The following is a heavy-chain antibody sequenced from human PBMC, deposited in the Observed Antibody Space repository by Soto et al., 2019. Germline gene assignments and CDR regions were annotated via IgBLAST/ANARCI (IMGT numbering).Heavy chain of an antibody. J-gene: IGHJ4*02. D-gene: IGHD1-26*01. V-gene: IGHV1-18*01. CDR3: ARGWDYTDYYGDY. CDR2: ISTYSGDT. CDR1: GYGVRNYG. Sequence: QVQLVQSGAEVKRPGASVKVACKTSGYGVRNYGISWVRQAPGQGLEWMGWISTYSGDTDYAQMFQDRITMTTDTSTSTVHRELRSLTLGDTAVYYCARGWDYTDYYGDYWGQGTLVTVSS.